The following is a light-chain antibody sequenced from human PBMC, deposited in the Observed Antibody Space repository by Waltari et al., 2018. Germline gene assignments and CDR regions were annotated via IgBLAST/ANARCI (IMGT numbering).Light chain of an antibody. Sequence: SYELTQPPSVSVSPGQTARITCPGDVFPRKYAYWSQQKPGQAPVMVIYKDNERPAGIPERFSGSSSGRSATLTISGAQAEDEADYYCQSADSSLVVFGGGTKLTVL. J-gene: IGLJ2*01. V-gene: IGLV3-25*03. CDR1: VFPRKY. CDR2: KDN. CDR3: QSADSSLVV.